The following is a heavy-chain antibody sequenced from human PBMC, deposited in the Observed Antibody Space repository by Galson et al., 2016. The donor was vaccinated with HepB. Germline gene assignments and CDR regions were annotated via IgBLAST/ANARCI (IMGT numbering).Heavy chain of an antibody. J-gene: IGHJ4*02. Sequence: LSLTCTVSGGSISSTDYFWGWIRQSPGKGLEWIGYIYHSGSTYYNPSLKSRVTISVDTSKNQFSLKLSSVTAADTAVYFCARDRSSGSGSFGYWGQGTLVTVSS. V-gene: IGHV4-31*03. CDR1: GGSISSTDYF. CDR3: ARDRSSGSGSFGY. D-gene: IGHD3-10*01. CDR2: IYHSGST.